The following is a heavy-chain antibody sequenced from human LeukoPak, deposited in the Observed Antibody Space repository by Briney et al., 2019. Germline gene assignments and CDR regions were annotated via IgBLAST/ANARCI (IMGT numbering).Heavy chain of an antibody. Sequence: SETLSLTCTVSGGSISSYYWSWIRQPPGKGLEWIGYIYYSGSTIYNPSLKSRVTISVDTSKNQFSLKLSSVTAADTAVYYCARGYSGYDYFDYWGQGTLATVSS. CDR3: ARGYSGYDYFDY. J-gene: IGHJ4*02. D-gene: IGHD5-12*01. CDR2: IYYSGST. V-gene: IGHV4-59*01. CDR1: GGSISSYY.